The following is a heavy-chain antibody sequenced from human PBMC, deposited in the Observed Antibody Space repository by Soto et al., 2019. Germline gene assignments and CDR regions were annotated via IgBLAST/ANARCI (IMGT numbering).Heavy chain of an antibody. J-gene: IGHJ6*03. CDR2: INHSGST. CDR3: SRGAYSSSWYGSHYYYMDV. D-gene: IGHD6-13*01. CDR1: GGSFSGYY. Sequence: SETLSLTCAVYGGSFSGYYWSWIRQPPGKGLEWIGEINHSGSTNYNPSLKSRVTISVDTSKNQFSLKLSSVTAADTAVYYCSRGAYSSSWYGSHYYYMDVWGKGTTVTVSS. V-gene: IGHV4-34*01.